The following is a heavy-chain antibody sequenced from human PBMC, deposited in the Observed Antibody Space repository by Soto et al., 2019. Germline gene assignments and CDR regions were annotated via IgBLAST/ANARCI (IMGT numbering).Heavy chain of an antibody. CDR1: RFNFRTQW. CDR2: IKQDGSDK. CDR3: ARVLGVVVAAFDF. V-gene: IGHV3-7*03. Sequence: EVQLVESGGGLVQPGESLRLSCAASRFNFRTQWMGWVRQAPGKGLEWVANIKQDGSDKYYVDSVKGRFTISRDNAKNSLYLQVNSLRAEDTAVYYCARVLGVVVAAFDFWGQGTLVTVSS. J-gene: IGHJ4*02. D-gene: IGHD2-15*01.